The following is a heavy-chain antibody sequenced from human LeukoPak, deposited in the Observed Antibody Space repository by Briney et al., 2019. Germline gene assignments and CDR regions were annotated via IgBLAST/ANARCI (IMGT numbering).Heavy chain of an antibody. CDR2: ISSSGSTI. V-gene: IGHV3-11*01. CDR1: GFTFDDYA. CDR3: ARDSYYYYYMDV. Sequence: NPGGSLRLSCAASGFTFDDYAMHWVRQAPGKGLEWVSYISSSGSTIYYADSVKGRFTISRDNAKNSLYLQMNSLRAEDTAVYYCARDSYYYYYMDVWGKGTTVTISS. J-gene: IGHJ6*03.